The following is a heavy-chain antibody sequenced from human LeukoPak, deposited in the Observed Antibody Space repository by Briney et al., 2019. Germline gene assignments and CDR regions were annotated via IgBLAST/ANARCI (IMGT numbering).Heavy chain of an antibody. V-gene: IGHV3-21*01. CDR2: ISPSSAYI. CDR1: RFTFRSYS. D-gene: IGHD1-26*01. Sequence: GGSLRLSCAASRFTFRSYSMNWVRQTPGKGLEWVSSISPSSAYIYYAYSVKGRSTISRDDANNSLYLQMNSLRDEDTAMYYCARDSGGPGSFTLWGQGTLVTVSS. J-gene: IGHJ4*02. CDR3: ARDSGGPGSFTL.